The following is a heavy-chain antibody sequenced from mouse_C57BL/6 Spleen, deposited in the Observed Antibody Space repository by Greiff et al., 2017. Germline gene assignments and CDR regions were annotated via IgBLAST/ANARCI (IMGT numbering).Heavy chain of an antibody. CDR1: GYTFTDYN. CDR2: INPNNGGT. Sequence: EVQLQQSGPELVKPGASVKIPCKASGYTFTDYNMDWVKQSHGKSLEWIGDINPNNGGTIYNQKFKGKATLTVDQSSSTAYMELRSLTSEDTAVYYCARWGYGSSYEDAMDYWGQGTSVTVSS. J-gene: IGHJ4*01. CDR3: ARWGYGSSYEDAMDY. V-gene: IGHV1-18*01. D-gene: IGHD1-1*01.